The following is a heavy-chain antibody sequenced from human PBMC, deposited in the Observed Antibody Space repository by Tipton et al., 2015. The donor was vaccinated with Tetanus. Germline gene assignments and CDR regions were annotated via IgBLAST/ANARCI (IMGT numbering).Heavy chain of an antibody. CDR3: ARDRDGGWSFDD. J-gene: IGHJ4*02. V-gene: IGHV3-66*01. Sequence: SLRLSCAASGFTFTSYAMSWVRQSPGKGLEWVSVIYSGGSTYYADSVKGRFTISRDNSKNTLFLQMDSLRAEDTAVYYCARDRDGGWSFDDWGQGTLVTVSS. CDR2: IYSGGST. D-gene: IGHD6-19*01. CDR1: GFTFTSYA.